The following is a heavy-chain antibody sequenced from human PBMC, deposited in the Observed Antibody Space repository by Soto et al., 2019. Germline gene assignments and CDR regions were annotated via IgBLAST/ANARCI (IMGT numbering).Heavy chain of an antibody. J-gene: IGHJ4*02. V-gene: IGHV3-23*01. CDR2: ISGSGGST. Sequence: GGSLRLSCAASGFTFSSYAMSWVRQAPGKGLEWVSAISGSGGSTYYADSVKGRFTISRDNSKNTLYLQMNSLRAEDTAVYYCAKSDWPDFWSGYYRYFDYWGQGTLVTVSS. D-gene: IGHD3-3*01. CDR3: AKSDWPDFWSGYYRYFDY. CDR1: GFTFSSYA.